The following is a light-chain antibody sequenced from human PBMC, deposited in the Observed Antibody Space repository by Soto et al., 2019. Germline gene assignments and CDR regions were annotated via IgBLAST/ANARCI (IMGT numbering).Light chain of an antibody. Sequence: QSALTQPPSASGSPGQSVTISCTGTSSDVGGYKYVSWYQQHPGKAPKLMIFEVNNRSSGVPDRFSGSKSVNTASLTVSGLQADDEADYYCSSYAGINNLGVFGTGTKVTVL. J-gene: IGLJ1*01. V-gene: IGLV2-8*01. CDR2: EVN. CDR1: SSDVGGYKY. CDR3: SSYAGINNLGV.